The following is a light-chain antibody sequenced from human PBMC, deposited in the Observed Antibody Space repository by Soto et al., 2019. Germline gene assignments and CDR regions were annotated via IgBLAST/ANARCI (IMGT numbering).Light chain of an antibody. J-gene: IGLJ3*02. CDR2: RND. CDR1: SSNIESNY. CDR3: AAWDDSLSALV. Sequence: SVLTQPPSASGTPGQRVTISCSGSSSNIESNYVYWYQQLPGSAPKLLIYRNDQRPSGVPDRFSGSKSGTSASLAINGLRSEDEADYYCAAWDDSLSALVFGGGTKLTVL. V-gene: IGLV1-47*01.